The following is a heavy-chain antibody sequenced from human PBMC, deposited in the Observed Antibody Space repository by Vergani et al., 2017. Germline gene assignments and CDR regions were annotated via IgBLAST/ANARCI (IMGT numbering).Heavy chain of an antibody. J-gene: IGHJ5*02. Sequence: QVQLVQSGAEVKKPGASVKVSCKASGYTFTTYYIYWVRQAPGQGLEWMGIINPSSESTNYAQRFKGRVTMTRDTSTSTVYMELSSLRTEDTAVYYCARDTAPTVMYGKTNSFDPWGQGTLVTVSS. D-gene: IGHD4-17*01. CDR3: ARDTAPTVMYGKTNSFDP. CDR1: GYTFTTYY. CDR2: INPSSEST. V-gene: IGHV1-46*03.